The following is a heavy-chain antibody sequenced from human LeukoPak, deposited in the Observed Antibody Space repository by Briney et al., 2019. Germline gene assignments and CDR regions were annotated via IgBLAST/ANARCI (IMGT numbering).Heavy chain of an antibody. Sequence: SETLSLTCTVSGGSISSPTDYWGWIRQPPGKGLESIGTIYYSGTTDYNPSLKSRVTISADTSKNQFSLRLSSVTAADTAVYYCARGDGGYNFYYWGQGTLVTVSA. V-gene: IGHV4-39*01. CDR3: ARGDGGYNFYY. J-gene: IGHJ4*02. CDR1: GGSISSPTDY. D-gene: IGHD5-24*01. CDR2: IYYSGTT.